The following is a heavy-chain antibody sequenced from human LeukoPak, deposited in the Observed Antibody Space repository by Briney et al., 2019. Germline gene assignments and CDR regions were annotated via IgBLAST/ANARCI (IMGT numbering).Heavy chain of an antibody. CDR3: ARQSCSSTSCYFVSSIWRYYMDV. V-gene: IGHV4-59*05. CDR2: IYYSGST. Sequence: SETLSLTCTVSGDSISSYYWSWIRQPAGKGLEWIGSIYYSGSTYYNPSLKSRVTISVDTSKNQFSLKLSSVTAADTAVYYCARQSCSSTSCYFVSSIWRYYMDVWGKGTTVTISS. J-gene: IGHJ6*03. D-gene: IGHD2-2*01. CDR1: GDSISSYY.